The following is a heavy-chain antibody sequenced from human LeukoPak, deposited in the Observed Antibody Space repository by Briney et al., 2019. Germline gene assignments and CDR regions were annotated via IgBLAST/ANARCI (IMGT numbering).Heavy chain of an antibody. Sequence: GGSLRLSCAVSGFTFSSYWMHWVRQAPGKGLVWVSRINSDGSSTIYADSVKGRFTISRDNAKNTLYLQMNSLRAEDTAVYYCARVLCTSAVCQSYFDYWGQGALVTVSS. D-gene: IGHD2-8*01. CDR1: GFTFSSYW. J-gene: IGHJ4*02. V-gene: IGHV3-74*01. CDR3: ARVLCTSAVCQSYFDY. CDR2: INSDGSST.